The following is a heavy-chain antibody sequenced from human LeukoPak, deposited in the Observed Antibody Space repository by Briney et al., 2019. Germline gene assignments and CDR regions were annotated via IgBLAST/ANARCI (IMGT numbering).Heavy chain of an antibody. J-gene: IGHJ4*02. CDR1: GFTFSSYA. CDR3: AKGLYSSGPLLYFDY. D-gene: IGHD6-19*01. Sequence: PGGSLRLSCAASGFTFSSYAMSWVRQAPGKGLEWVSAISGSGGSTYCADSVKGRFTISRDNSKNTPYLQMNSLRAEDTAVYYCAKGLYSSGPLLYFDYWGQGTLVTVSS. CDR2: ISGSGGST. V-gene: IGHV3-23*01.